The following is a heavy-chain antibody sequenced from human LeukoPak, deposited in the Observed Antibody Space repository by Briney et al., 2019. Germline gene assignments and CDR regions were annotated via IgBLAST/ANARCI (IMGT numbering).Heavy chain of an antibody. CDR1: GFSFPSDA. CDR3: AKEGYYDSANDAFDI. Sequence: GGSLRLSCAASGFSFPSDAMSWVRQAPGKGLEWVSAISGSGGSTYYADSVKGRFTISRDNSKNTLYLQMNSLRAEDTAVYYCAKEGYYDSANDAFDIWGQGTMVTVSS. J-gene: IGHJ3*02. V-gene: IGHV3-23*01. CDR2: ISGSGGST. D-gene: IGHD3-22*01.